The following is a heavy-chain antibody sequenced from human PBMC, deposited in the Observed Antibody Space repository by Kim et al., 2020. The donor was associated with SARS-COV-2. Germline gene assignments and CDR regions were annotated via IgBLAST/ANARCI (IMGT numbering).Heavy chain of an antibody. V-gene: IGHV5-51*01. J-gene: IGHJ4*02. Sequence: SPSFQGQVTISADKSISTAYLQWSSLKASDTAMYYCARQGDIVATTHVDYWGQGTLVTVSS. CDR3: ARQGDIVATTHVDY. D-gene: IGHD5-12*01.